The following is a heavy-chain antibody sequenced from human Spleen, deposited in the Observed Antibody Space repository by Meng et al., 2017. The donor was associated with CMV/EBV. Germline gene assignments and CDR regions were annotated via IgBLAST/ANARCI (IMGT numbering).Heavy chain of an antibody. J-gene: IGHJ4*02. D-gene: IGHD2-21*01. V-gene: IGHV3-30*02. Sequence: SCKASGGTFSNYAFNWVRQAPGKGLEWVAYIGNDDGRTKYYPDSMRGRFTISRDNSKNTVYLQMNSLRSEDTAMYYCARSEYCGGDCYSSFDSWGQGTLVTVSS. CDR1: GGTFSNYA. CDR3: ARSEYCGGDCYSSFDS. CDR2: IGNDDGRTK.